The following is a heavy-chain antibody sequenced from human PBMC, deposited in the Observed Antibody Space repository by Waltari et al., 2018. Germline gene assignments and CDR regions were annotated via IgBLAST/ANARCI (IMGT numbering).Heavy chain of an antibody. CDR1: GYSFRRSD. D-gene: IGHD2-21*01. V-gene: IGHV1-8*03. J-gene: IGHJ3*02. CDR2: MNTNSGNT. Sequence: QVQLEQSGAEMVKPGASVRVSCKASGYSFRRSDISWVRQAPGQGIEWMGWMNTNSGNTGYAEKFQGRVTITRNTSINTAYMDLSGLRSEDTAVYYCARGSGDLDIWGQGTMVTVSS. CDR3: ARGSGDLDI.